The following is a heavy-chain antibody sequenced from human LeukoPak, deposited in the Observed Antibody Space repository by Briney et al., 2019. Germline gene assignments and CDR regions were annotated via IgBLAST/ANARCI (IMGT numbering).Heavy chain of an antibody. CDR2: IYHSGST. Sequence: SETLSLTCAVSGYSISSGYYWGWIRQPPGKGPEWIGSIYHSGSTYYNPSLKSRVTISVDTSKNQFSLKLSSVTAADTAVNYCARRAGGSYNYWGQGTLVTVSS. CDR1: GYSISSGYY. D-gene: IGHD1-26*01. V-gene: IGHV4-38-2*01. CDR3: ARRAGGSYNY. J-gene: IGHJ4*02.